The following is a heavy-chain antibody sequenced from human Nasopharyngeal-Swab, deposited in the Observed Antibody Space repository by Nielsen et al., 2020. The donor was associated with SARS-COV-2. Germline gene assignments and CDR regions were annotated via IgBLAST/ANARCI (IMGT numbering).Heavy chain of an antibody. Sequence: WVGQAPGQGLEWMGWINTNTGNPTYAQGFTGRFVFSLDTSVSTAYLQISSLKAEDTAVYYCARDWGYSSSWGLEQISYYMDVWGKGTTVTVSS. D-gene: IGHD6-13*01. CDR2: INTNTGNP. J-gene: IGHJ6*03. CDR3: ARDWGYSSSWGLEQISYYMDV. V-gene: IGHV7-4-1*02.